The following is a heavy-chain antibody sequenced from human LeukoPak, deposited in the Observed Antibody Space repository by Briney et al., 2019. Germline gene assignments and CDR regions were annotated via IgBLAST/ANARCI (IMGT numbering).Heavy chain of an antibody. CDR2: ITRDGSST. CDR1: GFTFSSYA. V-gene: IGHV3-74*01. J-gene: IGHJ6*04. Sequence: GGSLRLSCAASGFTFSSYAMSWVRQAPGKGLVWVSRITRDGSSTTYADSVKGRFTTSRDNAKNTLYLQMDSLRDDDTAVYYCARDPGYESWSPFWGGMDVWGNGTTVIVSS. CDR3: ARDPGYESWSPFWGGMDV. D-gene: IGHD3-16*01.